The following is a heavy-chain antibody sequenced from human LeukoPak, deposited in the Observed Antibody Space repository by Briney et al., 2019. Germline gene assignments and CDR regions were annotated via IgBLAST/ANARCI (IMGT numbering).Heavy chain of an antibody. D-gene: IGHD3-22*01. CDR2: IRYDGSNK. J-gene: IGHJ4*02. CDR1: GFTFSSYG. Sequence: GGSLRLSCAASGFTFSSYGMHWVRQAPGKGLEWVAFIRYDGSNKYYADSVKGRFTISRDNSKNTLYLQMNSLRAEDTAAYYCAKVDYYDSSGYYLNFDYWGQGTLVTVSS. V-gene: IGHV3-30*02. CDR3: AKVDYYDSSGYYLNFDY.